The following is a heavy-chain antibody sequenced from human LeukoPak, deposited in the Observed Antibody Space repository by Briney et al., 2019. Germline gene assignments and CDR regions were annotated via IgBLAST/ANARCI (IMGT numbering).Heavy chain of an antibody. CDR3: ARVREKYSSSSNFDY. J-gene: IGHJ4*02. CDR1: GGSISGYY. Sequence: PSETLSLTCTVSGGSISGYYWSWIRQPPGKGLEWIGEINHSGSTNYNPSLKSRVTISVDTSKNQFSLKLSSVTAADTAVYYCARVREKYSSSSNFDYWGQGTLVTVSS. CDR2: INHSGST. V-gene: IGHV4-34*01. D-gene: IGHD6-6*01.